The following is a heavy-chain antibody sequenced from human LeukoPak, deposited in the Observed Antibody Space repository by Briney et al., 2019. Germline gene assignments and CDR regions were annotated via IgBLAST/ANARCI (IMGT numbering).Heavy chain of an antibody. CDR1: GGSISSGSYY. J-gene: IGHJ4*02. CDR2: IYTSGST. Sequence: KPSETLSLTCTVSGGSISSGSYYWSWIRQPAGKGLEWIGRIYTSGSTNYNPSLKSRVTISVDTSKNQFSLKLSSVTAADTAVYYCAREEQQRAFDYWGQGTLVTVFS. V-gene: IGHV4-61*02. CDR3: AREEQQRAFDY. D-gene: IGHD6-13*01.